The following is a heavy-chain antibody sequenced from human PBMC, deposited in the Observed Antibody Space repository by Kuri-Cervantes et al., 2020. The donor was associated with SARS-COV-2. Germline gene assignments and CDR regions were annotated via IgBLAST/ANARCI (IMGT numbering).Heavy chain of an antibody. CDR1: GFTFSSYS. J-gene: IGHJ3*02. CDR2: ISSSSSYI. CDR3: ARGGFELRFLEWSIDASDI. D-gene: IGHD3-3*01. Sequence: GGSLRLSCAASGFTFSSYSMNWVRQAPGKGLEWVSSISSSSSYIYYADSVKGRFTISRDNSKNTLYLQMNSLRAEDTAVYYCARGGFELRFLEWSIDASDIWGQGTMVTVSS. V-gene: IGHV3-21*01.